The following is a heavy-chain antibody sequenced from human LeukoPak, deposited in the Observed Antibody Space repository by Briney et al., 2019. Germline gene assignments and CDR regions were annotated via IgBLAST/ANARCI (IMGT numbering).Heavy chain of an antibody. CDR3: AKDCNGGNCYIDY. CDR1: GFTFTNYA. J-gene: IGHJ4*02. CDR2: MSGRGVST. D-gene: IGHD2-15*01. Sequence: GGSLRLSCAASGFTFTNYAMSWVRQAPGKGLEWVSVMSGRGVSTYYADSVKGRLTISSEDSTNTLYLQMNSLRAEDTAIYYCAKDCNGGNCYIDYWGQGTLVTVAS. V-gene: IGHV3-23*01.